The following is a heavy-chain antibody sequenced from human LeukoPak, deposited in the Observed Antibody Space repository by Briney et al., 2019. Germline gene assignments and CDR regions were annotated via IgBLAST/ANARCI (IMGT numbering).Heavy chain of an antibody. CDR2: INPSGGST. V-gene: IGHV1-46*01. J-gene: IGHJ4*02. CDR3: ARVGDYVWGSYRTFDY. D-gene: IGHD3-16*02. Sequence: GASVKVSCKASGYTFTSYYMHWVRQAPGQGLEWMGIINPSGGSTSCAQKFQGRVTMTRDMSTSTVYMELSSLRSEDTAVYYCARVGDYVWGSYRTFDYWGQGTLVTVSS. CDR1: GYTFTSYY.